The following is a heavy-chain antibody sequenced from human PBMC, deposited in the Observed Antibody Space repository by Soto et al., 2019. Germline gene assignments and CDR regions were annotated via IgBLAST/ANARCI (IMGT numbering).Heavy chain of an antibody. V-gene: IGHV3-48*03. CDR2: ISSSGSTI. Sequence: PGGSLRLSCVASGFTFSSYEMNWVRQAPGKGLEWVSNISSSGSTIYYADSVKGRFTISRDNAKNSLYLQMNSLRAEDTAVYYCASQGEYYYDSSGELRYWGQGTLVTVSS. D-gene: IGHD3-22*01. CDR1: GFTFSSYE. CDR3: ASQGEYYYDSSGELRY. J-gene: IGHJ4*02.